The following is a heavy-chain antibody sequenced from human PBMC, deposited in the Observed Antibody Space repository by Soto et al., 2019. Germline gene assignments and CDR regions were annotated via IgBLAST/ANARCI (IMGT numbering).Heavy chain of an antibody. Sequence: QLQVQESGPGLVKPSETLSLTCTVSGGAISSSFYYWAWIRQPPGKGLEWIGIIYDTGTTYYNPSRESRVTISVDTSKNQFSLRLTSVTAADTAVYYCARRLHVAGHWYFDLWGRGTLVTVSS. J-gene: IGHJ2*01. CDR1: GGAISSSFYY. CDR3: ARRLHVAGHWYFDL. V-gene: IGHV4-39*01. CDR2: IYDTGTT. D-gene: IGHD6-19*01.